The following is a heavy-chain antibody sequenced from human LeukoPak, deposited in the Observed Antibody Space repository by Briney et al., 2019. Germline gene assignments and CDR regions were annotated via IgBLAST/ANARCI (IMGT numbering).Heavy chain of an antibody. D-gene: IGHD3-10*01. CDR3: AKDQSRDYGSGSYFRGIFGY. CDR2: IRYSGGST. J-gene: IGHJ4*02. Sequence: PGGSLRLSCAASGFXFSSYAISWVRQAPGKGLVWVSTIRYSGGSTYYADSVKGRFTICRANSKNTLYLQMNSLRAEDTAVYYCAKDQSRDYGSGSYFRGIFGYWGQGTLVTVSS. V-gene: IGHV3-23*01. CDR1: GFXFSSYA.